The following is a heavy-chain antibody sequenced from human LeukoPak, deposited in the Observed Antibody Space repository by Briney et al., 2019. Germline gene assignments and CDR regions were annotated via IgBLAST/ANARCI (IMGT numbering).Heavy chain of an antibody. CDR2: INHSGSI. V-gene: IGHV4-34*01. CDR3: ARQPLNCTSTSCYAFDI. CDR1: SGSFSGYS. Sequence: SETLSLTCAVYSGSFSGYSWSWIRQPPGKGLEWIGEINHSGSINYNPSVGSRVTISQDTSKNQFSLNLNSVTAADTAVYYCARQPLNCTSTSCYAFDIWGQGTMVTVSS. J-gene: IGHJ3*02. D-gene: IGHD2-2*01.